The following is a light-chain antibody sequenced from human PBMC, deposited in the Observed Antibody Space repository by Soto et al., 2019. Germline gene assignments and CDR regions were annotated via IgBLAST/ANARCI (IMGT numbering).Light chain of an antibody. V-gene: IGKV3-20*01. CDR3: QQYGSSPTWT. CDR1: QSVSSNY. J-gene: IGKJ1*01. CDR2: GAS. Sequence: ESVLTQSPGTLSLSPGESATLSCRASQSVSSNYLAWYQQKPGQAPRLLIYGASTSASGIPDRFSGSGSGTDFTLTISRLEPEDSAVYYCQQYGSSPTWTFGQGTKVDIK.